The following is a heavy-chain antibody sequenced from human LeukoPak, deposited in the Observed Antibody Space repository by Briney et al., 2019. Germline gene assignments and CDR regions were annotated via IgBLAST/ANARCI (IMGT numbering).Heavy chain of an antibody. J-gene: IGHJ5*02. CDR1: GFSFSNYG. CDR2: ISYDGSHK. D-gene: IGHD6-13*01. CDR3: VKPFSSSWDNWFDP. Sequence: SGRSLRLSCAASGFSFSNYGMHWVRQAPGKGLEWVAVISYDGSHKYYADSVKGRFTISRDDSKKTLYLQMNSLRANDTAVYYCVKPFSSSWDNWFDPWGQGTLVIVSS. V-gene: IGHV3-30*18.